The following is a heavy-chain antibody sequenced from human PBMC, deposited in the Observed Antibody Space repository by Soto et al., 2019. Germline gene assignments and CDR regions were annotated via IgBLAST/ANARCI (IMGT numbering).Heavy chain of an antibody. V-gene: IGHV3-66*01. J-gene: IGHJ4*02. CDR3: AWSGATVTTWPPIDY. CDR1: GFTVSSNY. Sequence: GGSLRLSCAASGFTVSSNYMSWVRQAPGKGLEWVSVIYSGGSTYYADSVKGRFTISRDNSKNTLYLQMNSLRAEDTAVYYCAWSGATVTTWPPIDYWGQGTLVTVSS. CDR2: IYSGGST. D-gene: IGHD4-17*01.